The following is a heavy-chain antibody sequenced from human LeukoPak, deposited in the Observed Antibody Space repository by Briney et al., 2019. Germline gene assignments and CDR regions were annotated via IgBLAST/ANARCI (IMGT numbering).Heavy chain of an antibody. CDR2: ISAYNGNT. Sequence: ASVKVSCKASGYTFTSYGISWVRQAPGQGLEWMGWISAYNGNTNYAQKFQGRVTITADESTSTAYMELSSLRSEDTAVYYCARDGDGYNFPLDYWGQGTLVTVSS. J-gene: IGHJ4*02. V-gene: IGHV1-18*01. CDR1: GYTFTSYG. D-gene: IGHD5-24*01. CDR3: ARDGDGYNFPLDY.